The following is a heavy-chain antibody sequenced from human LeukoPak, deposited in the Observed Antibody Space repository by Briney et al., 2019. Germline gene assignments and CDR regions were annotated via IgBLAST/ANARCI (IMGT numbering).Heavy chain of an antibody. CDR1: GFTLSTNA. J-gene: IGHJ4*02. V-gene: IGHV3-23*01. D-gene: IGHD3-22*01. Sequence: GGSLRLSCAVSGFTLSTNAMTWVRQAPGKGLEWVSSIAGSNGGTYYANSAKGRFTISRDNSKNTLYLQMNSLRVEDTAFYYCAKVYEYYYDSTSHLPDYWGLGTLVTVSS. CDR2: IAGSNGGT. CDR3: AKVYEYYYDSTSHLPDY.